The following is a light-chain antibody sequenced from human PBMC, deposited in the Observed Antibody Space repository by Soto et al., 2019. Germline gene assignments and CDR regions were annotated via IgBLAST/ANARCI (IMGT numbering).Light chain of an antibody. Sequence: QAVVIQEPSFSVSPGGTVTLTCGWSSGSVSTNHYPSWYQQTQAQAPLPLIYNTNIRSSGVPDRFSGSIVGKRTALTIAGAQAEDDADYYCAFYVGSGLWAFGGGTKLTVL. V-gene: IGLV8-61*01. CDR3: AFYVGSGLWA. J-gene: IGLJ3*02. CDR2: NTN. CDR1: SGSVSTNHY.